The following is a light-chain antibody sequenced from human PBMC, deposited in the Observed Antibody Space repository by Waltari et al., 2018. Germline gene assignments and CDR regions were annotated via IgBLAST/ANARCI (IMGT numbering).Light chain of an antibody. Sequence: DPVSITCRASQIIDNYLNWYQQKPGKAPKLLIYAASTLQSGVPSRFSGSGSGTEFTLTISSLQPEDFANYYCQQSYSNSLTFGGGTRVEIK. CDR2: AAS. CDR3: QQSYSNSLT. J-gene: IGKJ4*01. CDR1: QIIDNY. V-gene: IGKV1-39*01.